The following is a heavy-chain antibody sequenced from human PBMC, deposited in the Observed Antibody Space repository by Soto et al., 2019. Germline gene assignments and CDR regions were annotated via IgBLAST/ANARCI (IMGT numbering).Heavy chain of an antibody. Sequence: SVKVSCKASGGTFSSYAISWVRQAPGQGLEWMGGIIPIFGTANYAQKFQGRVTITADKSTSTAYMELSSLRSEDAAVYCCARDKTPLYYYYYGMDVWGQGTTVTVSS. V-gene: IGHV1-69*06. CDR2: IIPIFGTA. J-gene: IGHJ6*02. CDR3: ARDKTPLYYYYYGMDV. CDR1: GGTFSSYA.